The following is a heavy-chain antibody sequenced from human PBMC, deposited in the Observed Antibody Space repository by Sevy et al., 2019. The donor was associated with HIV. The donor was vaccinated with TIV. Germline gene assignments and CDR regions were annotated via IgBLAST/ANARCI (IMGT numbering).Heavy chain of an antibody. J-gene: IGHJ4*02. V-gene: IGHV3-13*01. CDR1: GFTFSSYD. CDR3: ARAFRHDYYDSSGYDY. CDR2: IGTAGDT. Sequence: GGSLRLSCAASGFTFSSYDMHWVRQATGKVLEWVSAIGTAGDTYYPGSVKGRFTISRENAKNSLYLQMNSLRAGDTAVYYCARAFRHDYYDSSGYDYWGQGTLVTVSS. D-gene: IGHD3-22*01.